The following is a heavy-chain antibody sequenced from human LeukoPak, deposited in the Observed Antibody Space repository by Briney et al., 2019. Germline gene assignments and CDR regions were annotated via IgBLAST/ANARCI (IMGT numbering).Heavy chain of an antibody. D-gene: IGHD2-2*01. CDR3: ARSYCSSTSCYDGVDYYYYYGMDV. Sequence: GASVKVSCKASGYTFTSCYMHWVRQAPGQGLEWMGIINPSGGSTSYAQKFQGRVTMTRDTSTSTVYMELSSLRSEDTAVYYCARSYCSSTSCYDGVDYYYYYGMDVWGKGTTVTVSS. V-gene: IGHV1-46*01. CDR1: GYTFTSCY. CDR2: INPSGGST. J-gene: IGHJ6*04.